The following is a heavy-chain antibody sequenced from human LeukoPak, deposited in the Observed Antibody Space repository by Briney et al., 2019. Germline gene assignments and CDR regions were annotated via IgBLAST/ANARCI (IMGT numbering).Heavy chain of an antibody. CDR1: GYTFTSYY. CDR3: ARAGGALRYFDWLLLT. V-gene: IGHV1-46*01. J-gene: IGHJ5*02. CDR2: INPSGGST. Sequence: ASVKVSCKASGYTFTSYYMHWVRQAPGQGLEWMGIINPSGGSTGYAQKFQGRVTMTRDTSRSTVYMELSSLRSEDTAVYYCARAGGALRYFDWLLLTWGQGTLVTVSS. D-gene: IGHD3-9*01.